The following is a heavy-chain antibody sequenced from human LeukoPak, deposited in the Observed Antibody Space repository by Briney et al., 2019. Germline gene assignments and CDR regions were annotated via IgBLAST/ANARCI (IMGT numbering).Heavy chain of an antibody. D-gene: IGHD3-3*01. CDR3: ARGGGRITIFGVVIEVRRAPPFDY. J-gene: IGHJ4*02. CDR2: LIPIFGTT. CDR1: GGTFSIYA. V-gene: IGHV1-69*13. Sequence: SVKVSCKASGGTFSIYAISWVPQAPGQGCEWMGGLIPIFGTTNHAQKFRGRVTITADESTSTAYMELSSLRSEHTAVYYCARGGGRITIFGVVIEVRRAPPFDYWGQGTLVTVSS.